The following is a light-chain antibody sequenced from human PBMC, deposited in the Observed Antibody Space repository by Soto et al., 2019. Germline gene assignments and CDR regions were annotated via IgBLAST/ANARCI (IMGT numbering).Light chain of an antibody. J-gene: IGKJ5*01. Sequence: EVVMTQSPATLSVSPWEGVTLSCRASQGIGDTLAWYQHKPGQTPKLLIYWASTRESGVPDRFSGSGSGTDFTLTISRLEPEDFAVYYCQQYGSSPPITFGQGTRLEIK. CDR3: QQYGSSPPIT. CDR2: WAS. V-gene: IGKV3-20*01. CDR1: QGIGDT.